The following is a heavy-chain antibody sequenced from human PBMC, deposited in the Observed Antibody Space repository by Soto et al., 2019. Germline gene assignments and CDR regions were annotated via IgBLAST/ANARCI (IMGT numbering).Heavy chain of an antibody. CDR2: IWYDGSNK. Sequence: CCTAAGFTIGNFGMRRVRQAPGKGLEWVAVIWYDGSNKYYADSVKGRFTISRDNSKNTLYLQMNSLRAEDTAVYYCARQYCSSTSCYSFPADYWGQGTLVTVSS. CDR1: GFTIGNFG. V-gene: IGHV3-33*01. J-gene: IGHJ4*02. CDR3: ARQYCSSTSCYSFPADY. D-gene: IGHD2-2*01.